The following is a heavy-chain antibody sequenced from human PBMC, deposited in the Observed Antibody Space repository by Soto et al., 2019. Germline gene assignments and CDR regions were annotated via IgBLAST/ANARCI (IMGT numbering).Heavy chain of an antibody. Sequence: GASVKVSSKASGYTFTSYGISWVRQAPGQGLEWMGWISAYNGNTNYAQKLQGRVTMTTDTSTSTAYMELRSLRSDDTAVYYCARVQTTVTTIRLPAEYFQHWGQGTLVTVSS. CDR1: GYTFTSYG. CDR2: ISAYNGNT. V-gene: IGHV1-18*01. CDR3: ARVQTTVTTIRLPAEYFQH. D-gene: IGHD4-17*01. J-gene: IGHJ1*01.